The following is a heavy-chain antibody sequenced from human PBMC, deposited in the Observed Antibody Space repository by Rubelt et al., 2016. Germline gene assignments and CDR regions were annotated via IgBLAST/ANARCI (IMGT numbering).Heavy chain of an antibody. Sequence: EVQLVESGGGLVQPGGSLRLSCAASGFTFINFAMNWVRQAPGKGLEWVSTIRGSGGTTYYADSVQGRFTISRDNSKNTLYRQMNSLRVEYTAVFHCARRFSNGWFDYWGQGTLVTVSS. CDR2: IRGSGGTT. V-gene: IGHV3-23*04. CDR1: GFTFINFA. J-gene: IGHJ4*02. CDR3: ARRFSNGWFDY. D-gene: IGHD6-19*01.